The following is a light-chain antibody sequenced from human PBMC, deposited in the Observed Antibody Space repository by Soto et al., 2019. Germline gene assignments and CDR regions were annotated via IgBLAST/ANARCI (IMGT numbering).Light chain of an antibody. CDR3: SLYTSSSGVV. CDR2: EVS. J-gene: IGLJ2*01. CDR1: SSDVGSYNR. Sequence: QSALTQPPSVSGSPGQSVTISCTGTSSDVGSYNRVSWYQQPPGTAPKLMIYEVSNRPSGVPDRFSGSKSGNTASLTISGLQAEDEADYYCSLYTSSSGVVFGGGTQLTVL. V-gene: IGLV2-18*01.